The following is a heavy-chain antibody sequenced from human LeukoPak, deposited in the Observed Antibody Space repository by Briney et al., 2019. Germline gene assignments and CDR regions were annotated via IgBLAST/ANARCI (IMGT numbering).Heavy chain of an antibody. CDR2: IWYDGSNK. CDR1: GFTFSSYG. D-gene: IGHD6-19*01. J-gene: IGHJ6*02. Sequence: GGSLRLSCAASGFTFSSYGMHWVRQAPGKGLEWVAVIWYDGSNKYYAGSVKGRFTISRDNSKNTLYLQMNSLRAEDTAVYYCARGIAVAGTFHYYYYYGMDVWGQGTTVTVSS. CDR3: ARGIAVAGTFHYYYYYGMDV. V-gene: IGHV3-33*01.